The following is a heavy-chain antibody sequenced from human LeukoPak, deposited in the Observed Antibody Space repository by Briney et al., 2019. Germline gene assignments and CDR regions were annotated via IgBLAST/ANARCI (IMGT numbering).Heavy chain of an antibody. Sequence: ASVKVSCEASGYTFTSYGISWVRQAPGQGLEWMGWISAYSGNTNYAQKLQGRVTMTTDTSTSTAYMELRSLRSDDTAVYYCARDGTWYCSSTSCSDAFDIWGQGTMVTVSS. CDR1: GYTFTSYG. V-gene: IGHV1-18*01. CDR2: ISAYSGNT. D-gene: IGHD2-2*01. J-gene: IGHJ3*02. CDR3: ARDGTWYCSSTSCSDAFDI.